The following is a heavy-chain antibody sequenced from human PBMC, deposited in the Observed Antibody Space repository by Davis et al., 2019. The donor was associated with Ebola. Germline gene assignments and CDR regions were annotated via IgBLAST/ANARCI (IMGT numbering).Heavy chain of an antibody. CDR2: IRSKANSFAT. V-gene: IGHV3-73*01. CDR1: GLMFSGSA. D-gene: IGHD5-12*01. CDR3: TRPEINGYAFDP. Sequence: GGSLRLSCAASGLMFSGSAMHWVRQASEKGLEWVGRIRSKANSFATAYAESVKGRFTISRDDSTSTAYLQMNSLKPEDTAVYYCTRPEINGYAFDPWGPGTLVTVSS. J-gene: IGHJ5*02.